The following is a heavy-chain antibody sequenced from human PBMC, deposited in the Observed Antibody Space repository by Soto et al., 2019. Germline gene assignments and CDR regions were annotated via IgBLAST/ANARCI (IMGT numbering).Heavy chain of an antibody. Sequence: EVQLVESGGGLVEPGGSLRLSCAASGFTFRNAWMHLVRQAPGKGLEWVGRIKSRTDGGTTDYAAPVKGRFTISRDDSGDTLYLHMNSLIIEDTAVEYCKSLAGSEDYWGRGTLVTVSS. CDR3: KSLAGSEDY. D-gene: IGHD6-6*01. CDR2: IKSRTDGGTT. V-gene: IGHV3-15*07. CDR1: GFTFRNAW. J-gene: IGHJ4*02.